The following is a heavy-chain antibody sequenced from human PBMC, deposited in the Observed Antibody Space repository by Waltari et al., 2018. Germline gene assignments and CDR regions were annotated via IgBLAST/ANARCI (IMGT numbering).Heavy chain of an antibody. CDR2: IWYDGSNK. CDR3: AKGRVGATMGYYFDY. J-gene: IGHJ4*02. D-gene: IGHD1-26*01. CDR1: GFTFSSYG. V-gene: IGHV3-33*06. Sequence: QVQLVESGGGVVQPGRSLRLSCAASGFTFSSYGMHWVRQAPGKGLEWVAVIWYDGSNKYYADSVKGRFTISRDNSKNTLYLQMNSLRAEDTAVYYCAKGRVGATMGYYFDYWGQGTLVTVSS.